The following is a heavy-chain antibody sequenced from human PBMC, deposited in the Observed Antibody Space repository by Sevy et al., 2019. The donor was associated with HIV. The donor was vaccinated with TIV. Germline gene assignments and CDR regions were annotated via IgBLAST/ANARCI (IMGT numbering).Heavy chain of an antibody. J-gene: IGHJ4*02. CDR1: GFIFNSYA. CDR3: AKGYGSRSPPDS. Sequence: GGSLRLSCAASGFIFNSYAVSWVRQAPGKGLEWVSGISGSGGSTYYADSVKGRSSISRDNSRNTVYLEINSLRAEDTAVYFCAKGYGSRSPPDSWGQGTLVTVSS. V-gene: IGHV3-23*01. D-gene: IGHD3-10*01. CDR2: ISGSGGST.